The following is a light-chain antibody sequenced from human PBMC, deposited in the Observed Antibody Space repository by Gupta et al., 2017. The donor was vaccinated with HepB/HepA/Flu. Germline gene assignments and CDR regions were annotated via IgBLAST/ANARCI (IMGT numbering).Light chain of an antibody. J-gene: IGKJ5*01. V-gene: IGKV3-11*01. CDR3: QQRDNGPPDAT. CDR2: EAS. CDR1: QSVSSN. Sequence: EIVLTQSPATLSLSPGERATLSCRASQSVSSNLAWYQQKPGQAPRLLIYEASNRATGIPATISGLEPEDFAVYFCQQRDNGPPDATFGQGTRLEI.